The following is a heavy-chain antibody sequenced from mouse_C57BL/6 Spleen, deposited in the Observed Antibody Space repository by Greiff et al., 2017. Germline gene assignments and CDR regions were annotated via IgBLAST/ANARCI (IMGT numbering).Heavy chain of an antibody. J-gene: IGHJ4*01. V-gene: IGHV1-31*01. CDR2: IYPYTVVS. CDR3: AITTVVATDYAMDN. CDR1: GYSFTGYY. D-gene: IGHD1-1*01. Sequence: EVKLQESGPALVKPGASVKISCKASGYSFTGYYMHWVKPSHGNILDWIGYIYPYTVVSSSNQKFKGKATLTVDMSSSPAYLELRSLTSEDSAVYYCAITTVVATDYAMDNWGQGTSVTVSS.